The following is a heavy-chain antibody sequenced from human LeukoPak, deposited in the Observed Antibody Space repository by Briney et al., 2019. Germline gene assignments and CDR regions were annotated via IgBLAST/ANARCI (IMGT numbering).Heavy chain of an antibody. CDR1: GFTFSSYA. V-gene: IGHV3-30-3*01. CDR3: AREYYYESSGYAIDAFDI. CDR2: ISYDGSNK. J-gene: IGHJ3*02. Sequence: PGGSLRLSCAASGFTFSSYAMHWVRQAPGKGLEWVAVISYDGSNKYYADSVKGRFTISRDNSKNTLYLQMSSLRAEDTAVYYCAREYYYESSGYAIDAFDIWGQGTMVTVSP. D-gene: IGHD3-22*01.